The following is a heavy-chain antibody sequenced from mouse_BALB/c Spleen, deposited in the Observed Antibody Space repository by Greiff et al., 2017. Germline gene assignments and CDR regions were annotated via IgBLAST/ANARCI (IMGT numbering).Heavy chain of an antibody. D-gene: IGHD2-2*01. J-gene: IGHJ4*01. V-gene: IGHV14-3*02. Sequence: EVKLMESGAELVKPGASVKLSCTASGFNIKDTYMHWVKQRPEQGLEWIGRIDPANGNTKYDPKFQGKATITADTSSNTAYLQLSSLTSEDTAVYYCARSGGYDGAYYAMDYWGQGTSVTVSS. CDR1: GFNIKDTY. CDR3: ARSGGYDGAYYAMDY. CDR2: IDPANGNT.